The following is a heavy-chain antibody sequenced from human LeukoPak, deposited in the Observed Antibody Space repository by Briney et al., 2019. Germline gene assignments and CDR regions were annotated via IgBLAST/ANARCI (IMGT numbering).Heavy chain of an antibody. CDR3: ASRSSVAASGPG. V-gene: IGHV3-69-1*01. J-gene: IGHJ4*02. CDR1: GFTFSDYY. D-gene: IGHD2-15*01. CDR2: ISSGSTI. Sequence: GGSLRLSCAASGFTFSDYYMSWIRQAPGKGLEWVSYISSGSTIYYADSVKGRFTISRDNAKNSLYLQMSSLRAEDTALYYCASRSSVAASGPGWGQGTLVTVSS.